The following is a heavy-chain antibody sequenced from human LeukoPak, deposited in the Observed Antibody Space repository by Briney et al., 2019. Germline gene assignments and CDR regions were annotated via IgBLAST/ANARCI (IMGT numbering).Heavy chain of an antibody. Sequence: PGRSLRLSCAASGFTFSSYGMHWVRQAPGKGLEWVAVISYDGSNKYYADSVKGRFTISRDNSKNTLYLQMNSLRAEDTAVYYCATNYYDSSGYYRWAEYFQHWGQGTLVTVSS. D-gene: IGHD3-22*01. V-gene: IGHV3-30*03. CDR2: ISYDGSNK. CDR1: GFTFSSYG. CDR3: ATNYYDSSGYYRWAEYFQH. J-gene: IGHJ1*01.